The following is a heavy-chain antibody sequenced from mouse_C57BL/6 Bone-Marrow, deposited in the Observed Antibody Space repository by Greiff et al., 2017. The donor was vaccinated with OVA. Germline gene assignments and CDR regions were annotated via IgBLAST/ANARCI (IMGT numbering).Heavy chain of an antibody. CDR1: GYTFTDYA. Sequence: VQVVESGPELVRPGVSVKISCKGSGYTFTDYAMHWVKQSHAKSLEWIGVISTYYGDASYNQKFKDKATMTVDKSSSTAYMELARLTSEDSAVYYCARLEALIYYDYDDYWGQGTTLTVSS. CDR3: ARLEALIYYDYDDY. D-gene: IGHD2-4*01. V-gene: IGHV1-67*01. J-gene: IGHJ2*01. CDR2: ISTYYGDA.